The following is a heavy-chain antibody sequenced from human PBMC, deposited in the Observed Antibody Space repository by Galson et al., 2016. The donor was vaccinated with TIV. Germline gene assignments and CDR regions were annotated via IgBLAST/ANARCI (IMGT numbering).Heavy chain of an antibody. CDR2: ILPISGQT. CDR1: GGSFNNLG. J-gene: IGHJ4*02. V-gene: IGHV1-69*06. CDR3: ARERPCGGACYFLDN. Sequence: SVKVSCKASGGSFNNLGLNWVRQAPGQGLEWLGGILPISGQTNYAQKFQGRITITADKSTSTVYMELRSLRSDDIAVFYCARERPCGGACYFLDNWGQGPLVTVSS. D-gene: IGHD2-21*02.